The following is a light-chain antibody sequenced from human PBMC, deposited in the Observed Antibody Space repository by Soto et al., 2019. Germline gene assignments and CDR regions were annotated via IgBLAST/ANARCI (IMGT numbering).Light chain of an antibody. CDR3: QQYDNLPFT. Sequence: DIQMTQSPSSLSASVGDRVTITCQASQDISNYLNWYQQKPGKAPKLLIYDASNLETGVPSVFSGSGSGPDFTFTISSLQPEDIATYYCQQYDNLPFTFGPGTKVDIK. CDR2: DAS. CDR1: QDISNY. J-gene: IGKJ3*01. V-gene: IGKV1-33*01.